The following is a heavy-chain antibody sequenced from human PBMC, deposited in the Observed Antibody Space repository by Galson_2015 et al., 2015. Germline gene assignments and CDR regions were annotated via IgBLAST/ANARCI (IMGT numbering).Heavy chain of an antibody. CDR3: ATDRFDY. V-gene: IGHV3-30-3*01. CDR2: ISYDGSNK. Sequence: CAASGFTFSSYAMHWVRQAPGKGLEWVAVISYDGSNKYYADSVKGRFTISRDNSKNTLYLQMNSLRAEDTAVYYCATDRFDYWCHGTLVTVSS. J-gene: IGHJ4*01. CDR1: GFTFSSYA.